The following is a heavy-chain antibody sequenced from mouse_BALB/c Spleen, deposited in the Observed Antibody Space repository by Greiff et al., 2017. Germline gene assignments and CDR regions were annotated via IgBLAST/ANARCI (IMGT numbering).Heavy chain of an antibody. Sequence: EVQLQQSGAELVKPGASVKLSCTASGFNIKDSYMHWVKQRPEQGLEWIGRIDPANGNTKYDPKFQGKATITADTSSNTAYLQLSSLTSEDTAVYYCARRASLTAFAYWGQGTLVTVSA. V-gene: IGHV14-3*02. CDR3: ARRASLTAFAY. J-gene: IGHJ3*01. D-gene: IGHD4-1*01. CDR1: GFNIKDSY. CDR2: IDPANGNT.